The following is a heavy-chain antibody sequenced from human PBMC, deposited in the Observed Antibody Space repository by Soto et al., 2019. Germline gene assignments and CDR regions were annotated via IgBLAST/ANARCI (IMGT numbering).Heavy chain of an antibody. CDR1: GGSISSY. CDR2: IYYTGST. Sequence: PSETLSLTCTVSGGSISSYWNWIRQPPGKGLEWISYIYYTGSTSYNPSLMGRVTTSLDTSKHQFSLRLNSVTAADTAVYYCARGEVYDGALYFDYWGLGTLVTVSS. D-gene: IGHD3-22*01. V-gene: IGHV4-59*01. J-gene: IGHJ4*02. CDR3: ARGEVYDGALYFDY.